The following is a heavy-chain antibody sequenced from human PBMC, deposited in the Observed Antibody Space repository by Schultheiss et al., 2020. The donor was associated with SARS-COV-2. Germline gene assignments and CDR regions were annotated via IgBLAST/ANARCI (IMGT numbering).Heavy chain of an antibody. D-gene: IGHD5-18*01. V-gene: IGHV4-34*01. J-gene: IGHJ6*02. CDR2: IYHSGST. CDR1: GGSFSGYY. Sequence: GSLRLSCAVYGGSFSGYYWSWIRQPPGKGLEWIGSIYHSGSTNYNPSLKSRVTISVDTSKNQFSLKLSSVTAADTAVYYCARVGYSYGLDYYYYGMDVWGQGTTVTVSS. CDR3: ARVGYSYGLDYYYYGMDV.